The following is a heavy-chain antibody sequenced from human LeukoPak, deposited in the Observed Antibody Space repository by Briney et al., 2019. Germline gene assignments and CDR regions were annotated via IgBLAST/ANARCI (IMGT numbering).Heavy chain of an antibody. Sequence: SQTLSLTCTVSGGSISSGSYYWSWLRQPAGKGLEWIGRIYTSGSTNYNPSLKSRVTISVDTSKNQFSLKLSSVTAADTAVYYCASEYKPGIAVAGRFDHWGQGTLVTVSS. J-gene: IGHJ5*02. CDR1: GGSISSGSYY. D-gene: IGHD6-19*01. V-gene: IGHV4-61*02. CDR3: ASEYKPGIAVAGRFDH. CDR2: IYTSGST.